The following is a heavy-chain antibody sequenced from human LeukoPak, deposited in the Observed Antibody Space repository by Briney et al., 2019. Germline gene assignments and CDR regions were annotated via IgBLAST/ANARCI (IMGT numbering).Heavy chain of an antibody. CDR2: IYPSGST. Sequence: SETLSLTCTVSGGSISSYYWTWIRQPAGKGLEWIVRIYPSGSTKYNPSLKSRVTMSVDTSKNRFSLKLSSVTGADTAVYYCARENSGSYREFDYWGQGTLVTVSS. CDR1: GGSISSYY. J-gene: IGHJ4*02. D-gene: IGHD1-26*01. V-gene: IGHV4-4*07. CDR3: ARENSGSYREFDY.